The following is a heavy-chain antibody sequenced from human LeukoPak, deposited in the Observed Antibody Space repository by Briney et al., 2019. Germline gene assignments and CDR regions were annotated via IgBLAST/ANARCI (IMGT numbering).Heavy chain of an antibody. J-gene: IGHJ4*02. CDR1: GFTFSSYS. V-gene: IGHV3-21*04. CDR3: ARHLKTRPKSNIVVVLAAPLDF. D-gene: IGHD2-21*01. Sequence: PGGSLRLSCAASGFTFSSYSMNWVRQAPGKGLEWVSSISSSSSYIYYADSVKGRFTISRDNAKNSLYLQMNSLRAEDTALYYCARHLKTRPKSNIVVVLAAPLDFWGQGTRVTVSS. CDR2: ISSSSSYI.